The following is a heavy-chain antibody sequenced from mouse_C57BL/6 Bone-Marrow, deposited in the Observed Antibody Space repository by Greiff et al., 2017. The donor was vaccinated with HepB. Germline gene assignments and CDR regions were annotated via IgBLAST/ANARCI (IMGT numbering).Heavy chain of an antibody. D-gene: IGHD1-1*01. CDR2: ISDGGSYT. CDR1: GFTFSSYA. V-gene: IGHV5-4*01. J-gene: IGHJ3*01. Sequence: EVKVVESGGGLVKPGGSLKLSCAASGFTFSSYAMSWVRQTPEKRLEWVATISDGGSYTYYPDNVKGRFTISRDNAKNNLYLQMSHLKSEDTAMYYCARENTVVAPYGFAYWGQGTLVTVSA. CDR3: ARENTVVAPYGFAY.